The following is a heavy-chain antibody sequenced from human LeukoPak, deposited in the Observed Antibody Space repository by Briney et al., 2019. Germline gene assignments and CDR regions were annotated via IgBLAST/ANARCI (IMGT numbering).Heavy chain of an antibody. V-gene: IGHV3-15*01. Sequence: GGSLRLSCVGSGFTFSNAWVSWVRLTPEKGLEWLGRAKSETDGGTIDHAAPVNGRFNISRGDSSNTVFLQMSGLKIEDTAVYYCTIDRLFFQFWGQGSLVTVS. CDR2: AKSETDGGTI. CDR1: GFTFSNAW. D-gene: IGHD3-3*01. J-gene: IGHJ4*02. CDR3: TIDRLFFQF.